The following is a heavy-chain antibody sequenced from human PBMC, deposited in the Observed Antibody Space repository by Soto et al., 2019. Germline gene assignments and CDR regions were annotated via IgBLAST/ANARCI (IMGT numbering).Heavy chain of an antibody. CDR2: ISSSSSTI. CDR3: ARERCSGGSCFNWFDP. D-gene: IGHD2-15*01. J-gene: IGHJ5*02. Sequence: GGSLRLSCAASGFTFSSYSMNWVRQAPGKGLEWVSYISSSSSTIYYADSVKGRFTISRDNAKNSLYLQMNSLRAEDTAVYYCARERCSGGSCFNWFDPWGQGTLGTVSA. V-gene: IGHV3-48*01. CDR1: GFTFSSYS.